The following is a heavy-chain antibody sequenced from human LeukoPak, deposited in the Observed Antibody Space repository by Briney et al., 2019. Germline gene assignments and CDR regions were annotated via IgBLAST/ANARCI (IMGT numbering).Heavy chain of an antibody. CDR3: ARPTSSGWYSH. V-gene: IGHV3-48*01. J-gene: IGHJ4*03. D-gene: IGHD6-19*01. CDR2: ITGSGSTI. CDR1: GFTFSDYN. Sequence: GGSLRLSCAASGFTFSDYNMNWVRQAPGKGLEWVSYITGSGSTIFYADSVKGRFTISRDNVKNSLYLQMNSLRAEDTAEYYCARPTSSGWYSHWGQGTVVTVSS.